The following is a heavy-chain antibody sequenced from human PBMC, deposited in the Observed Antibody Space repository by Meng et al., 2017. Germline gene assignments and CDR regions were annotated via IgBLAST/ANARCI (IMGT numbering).Heavy chain of an antibody. Sequence: VECGGVLFTPGRSLTFSCAAPGFIFSNYEMHWVRQAPGKGLEWVACITKDGSRKYYLGSVRGRFTISRDNSKNTLYLEMNSLRSEDTALYYCARDFDYWGQGTLVTVSS. V-gene: IGHV3-30*16. CDR3: ARDFDY. CDR1: GFIFSNYE. J-gene: IGHJ4*02. CDR2: ITKDGSRK.